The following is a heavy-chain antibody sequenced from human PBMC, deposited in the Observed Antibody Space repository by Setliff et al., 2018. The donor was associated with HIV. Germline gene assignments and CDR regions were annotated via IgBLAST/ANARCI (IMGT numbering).Heavy chain of an antibody. CDR2: INHSGST. CDR3: ARGNPDYDILTGFWSHSFAY. J-gene: IGHJ4*02. CDR1: GGSFSDYS. Sequence: SETLSLTCAVYGGSFSDYSWTWIRQPPGRGLEWIGEINHSGSTSYNPSLKSRVSMSVDTSKNQFSLKLSSVTAADTAIFYCARGNPDYDILTGFWSHSFAYWGQGTLVTVSS. V-gene: IGHV4-34*01. D-gene: IGHD3-9*01.